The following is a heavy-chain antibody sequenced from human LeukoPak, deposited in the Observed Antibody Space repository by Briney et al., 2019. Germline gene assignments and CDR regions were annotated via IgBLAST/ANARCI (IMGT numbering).Heavy chain of an antibody. CDR3: ARGMGYSGYAFDY. CDR1: GGSISSYY. D-gene: IGHD5-12*01. Sequence: PSETLSLICSVSGGSISSYYWSWIRQPPGKGLEWIGYIYYSGSTNYNPSLKSRVTISVDTSKNQFSLKLSSVTAADTAVYYCARGMGYSGYAFDYWGQGTLVTVSS. V-gene: IGHV4-59*08. J-gene: IGHJ4*02. CDR2: IYYSGST.